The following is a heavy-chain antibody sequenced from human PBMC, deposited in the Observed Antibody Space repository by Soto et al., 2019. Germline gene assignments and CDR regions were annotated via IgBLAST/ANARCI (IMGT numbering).Heavy chain of an antibody. Sequence: QVQLVQSAAEVKKPGASVKVSCKASGYTFANYDISWLRQAPGQGLEWMGWISTNSGNTEYAQNVQGGVTLKAYSSTTTVHMELRSLRSDDTAVYYCARSYCDSWTEYSNPVKYWGQGTLVAVS. V-gene: IGHV1-18*04. CDR2: ISTNSGNT. CDR3: ARSYCDSWTEYSNPVKY. D-gene: IGHD3-3*01. CDR1: GYTFANYD. J-gene: IGHJ4*02.